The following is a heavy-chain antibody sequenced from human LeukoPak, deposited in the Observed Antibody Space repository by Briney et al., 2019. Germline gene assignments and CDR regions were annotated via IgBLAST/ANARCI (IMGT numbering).Heavy chain of an antibody. CDR3: ARGIAAAGTFDY. D-gene: IGHD6-13*01. J-gene: IGHJ4*02. CDR1: GGTFSSYA. Sequence: SVKVSCKASGGTFSSYAISWVRQAPRQGLEWMGGIIPIFGTANYAQKFQGRVTITTDESTSTAYMELSSLRSEDTAVYYCARGIAAAGTFDYWGQGTLVTVSS. CDR2: IIPIFGTA. V-gene: IGHV1-69*05.